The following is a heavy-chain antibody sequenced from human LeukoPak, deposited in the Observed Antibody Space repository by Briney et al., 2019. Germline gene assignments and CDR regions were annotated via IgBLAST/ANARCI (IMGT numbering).Heavy chain of an antibody. CDR2: SNPIFGTT. Sequence: SVKVSCKASGGAFKCYAINWVRQAPGQGLEWMGGSNPIFGTTNFAPKFQGRVTIAADESTSTAYMELTSLKSEDTAVYYCARGTTVTTAVLVPNDAFDIWGQGTMVTVSS. D-gene: IGHD4-17*01. CDR1: GGAFKCYA. CDR3: ARGTTVTTAVLVPNDAFDI. J-gene: IGHJ3*02. V-gene: IGHV1-69*13.